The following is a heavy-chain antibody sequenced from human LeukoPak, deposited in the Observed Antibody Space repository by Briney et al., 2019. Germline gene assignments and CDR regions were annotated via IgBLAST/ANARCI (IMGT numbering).Heavy chain of an antibody. V-gene: IGHV3-74*01. Sequence: PGGSLRLSCAASGFTFSSYWMHWVRQAPGKGPVWVSRINTDGSSTSYADSVKGRFTISRDNAKNTLYLQMNSLRAEDTAVYYCAREDGSGSFYYYYYYYMDVWGKGTTVTVSS. CDR2: INTDGSST. CDR1: GFTFSSYW. J-gene: IGHJ6*03. D-gene: IGHD3-10*01. CDR3: AREDGSGSFYYYYYYYMDV.